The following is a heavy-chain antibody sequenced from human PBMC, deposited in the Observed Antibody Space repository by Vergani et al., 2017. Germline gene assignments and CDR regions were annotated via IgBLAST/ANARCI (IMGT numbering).Heavy chain of an antibody. CDR3: AKQQLARGYYYYGMDV. Sequence: EVQLVESGGGLVQPGGSLRLSCAASGFTFSSYEMNWVRQAPGKGLEWVSYISSSGSTIYYADSVKGRFTISRDNSKNTLYLQMNSLRAEDTAVYYCAKQQLARGYYYYGMDVWGQGTTVTVSS. CDR1: GFTFSSYE. D-gene: IGHD6-13*01. CDR2: ISSSGSTI. J-gene: IGHJ6*02. V-gene: IGHV3-48*03.